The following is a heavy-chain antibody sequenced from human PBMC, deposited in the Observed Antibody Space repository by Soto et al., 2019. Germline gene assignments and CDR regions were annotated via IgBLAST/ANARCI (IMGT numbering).Heavy chain of an antibody. CDR2: ISSSGNTI. J-gene: IGHJ4*02. D-gene: IGHD1-1*01. CDR3: ARGGLSGTGGDH. Sequence: EVQLVESGGGLVQPGGSLRLSCIASGFTFSSYNMNWVRQAPGKGLEWVSYISSSGNTIYYADSVKGRFTISRDNAKNSLYLQMNSVRDEDTAVYYCARGGLSGTGGDHWGQGTRVTVSS. V-gene: IGHV3-48*02. CDR1: GFTFSSYN.